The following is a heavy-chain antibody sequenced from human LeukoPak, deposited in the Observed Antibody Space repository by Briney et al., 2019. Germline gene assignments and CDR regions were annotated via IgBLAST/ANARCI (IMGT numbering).Heavy chain of an antibody. CDR3: ATRYYYDPYYFDY. D-gene: IGHD3-22*01. Sequence: SETLSLTCAVYGGSFSGYYWSWIRQPPGKGLEWIGEINHSGSTNYNPSLKSRVTISVDTSKNQISLKLSSVTAADTAVYYCATRYYYDPYYFDYWGQGTRVTVSS. CDR1: GGSFSGYY. V-gene: IGHV4-34*01. CDR2: INHSGST. J-gene: IGHJ4*02.